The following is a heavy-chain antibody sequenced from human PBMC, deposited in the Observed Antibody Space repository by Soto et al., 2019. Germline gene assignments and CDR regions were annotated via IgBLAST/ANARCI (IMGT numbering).Heavy chain of an antibody. CDR2: MNPNSGNT. D-gene: IGHD6-19*01. Sequence: QVQLVQSGAEVKKPGAAVKVSCKASGYTFTSFDINWVRQATGQGLEWMGWMNPNSGNTGYAQKFQGRVTMTRNTSKSTAYMELSSLRSEDTAVFYCARAYTWGVAVAGMWGQGTLVTVSS. CDR3: ARAYTWGVAVAGM. J-gene: IGHJ4*02. V-gene: IGHV1-8*01. CDR1: GYTFTSFD.